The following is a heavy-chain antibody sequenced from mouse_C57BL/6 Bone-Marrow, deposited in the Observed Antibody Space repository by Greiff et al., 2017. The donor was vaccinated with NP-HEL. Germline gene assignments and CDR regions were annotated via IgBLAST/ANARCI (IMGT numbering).Heavy chain of an antibody. CDR2: IYPGSGST. CDR1: GYTFTSYW. D-gene: IGHD1-2*01. Sequence: QVQLQQPGAELVKPGASVKMSCKASGYTFTSYWITWVKQRPGQGLEWIGDIYPGSGSTNYNEKFKSKATLTVDTSSSTAYMQLSSLTSEDSAVYYCARKITTARDMDYWGQGTSVTVSS. CDR3: ARKITTARDMDY. J-gene: IGHJ4*01. V-gene: IGHV1-55*01.